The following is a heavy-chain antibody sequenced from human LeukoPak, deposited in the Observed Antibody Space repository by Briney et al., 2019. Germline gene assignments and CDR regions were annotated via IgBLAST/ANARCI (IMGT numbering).Heavy chain of an antibody. Sequence: PGGSLRLSCAASEFTVSSNYMSRVRQAPGKGLEWVSSIYSGGSTYYADSVKGRFTISRDSSENTLYLQMNSLRAEDTAVYYCARGHNWNDRGAFDIWGQGTMVTVSS. CDR3: ARGHNWNDRGAFDI. V-gene: IGHV3-53*01. CDR1: EFTVSSNY. CDR2: IYSGGST. J-gene: IGHJ3*02. D-gene: IGHD1-1*01.